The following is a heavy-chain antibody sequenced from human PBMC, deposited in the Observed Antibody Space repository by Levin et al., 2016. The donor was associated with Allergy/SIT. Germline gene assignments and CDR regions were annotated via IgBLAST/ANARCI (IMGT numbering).Heavy chain of an antibody. V-gene: IGHV3-30*02. CDR3: AKDPYYGSGSYYKSREPNNHHYGMDV. D-gene: IGHD3-10*01. CDR2: IRYDGSNK. Sequence: GESLKISCAASGFTFSSYGMHWVRQAPGKGLEWVAFIRYDGSNKYYADSVKGRFTISRDNSKNTLYLQMNSLRAEDTAVYYCAKDPYYGSGSYYKSREPNNHHYGMDVWGQGTTVTVSS. J-gene: IGHJ6*02. CDR1: GFTFSSYG.